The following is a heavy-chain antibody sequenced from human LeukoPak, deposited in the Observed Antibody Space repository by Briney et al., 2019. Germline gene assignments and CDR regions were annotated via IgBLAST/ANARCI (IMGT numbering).Heavy chain of an antibody. CDR3: AKGSILGYYYMDV. V-gene: IGHV3-23*01. D-gene: IGHD2-15*01. J-gene: IGHJ6*03. CDR2: ISSSSSYI. Sequence: PGGTLRLSCAASGFTFSSYGMSWVRQAPGKGLEWVSSISSSSSYIYYADSVKGRFTISRDNSKNTLYLQMNSLRAEDTAVYYCAKGSILGYYYMDVWGKGTTVTVSS. CDR1: GFTFSSYG.